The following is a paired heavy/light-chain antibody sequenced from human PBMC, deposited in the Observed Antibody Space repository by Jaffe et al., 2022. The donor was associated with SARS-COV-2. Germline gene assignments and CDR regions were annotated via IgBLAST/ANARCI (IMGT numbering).Light chain of an antibody. CDR3: QQYFSTPPL. Sequence: DIVMTQSPDSLAVSLGERATINCKSSQSVLYSSNNKNYLAWFQQKPGQPPKLLIYWASTRESGVPDRFTGSGSGTDFTLTISSLQAEDVAVYYCQQYFSTPPLFGGGTKVEIK. J-gene: IGKJ4*01. CDR1: QSVLYSSNNKNY. CDR2: WAS. V-gene: IGKV4-1*01.
Heavy chain of an antibody. CDR2: IKSKLDGGTT. CDR3: TTDYHPRDYGDYRPMVV. CDR1: GFTFTNAW. J-gene: IGHJ4*02. Sequence: EVQMVESGGGLVKPGGSLRLSCAASGFTFTNAWMSWVRQAPGKGLEWVGRIKSKLDGGTTDYAAPVKGRFTISRDDSRNTLYLQMNSLKTEDTAVYYCTTDYHPRDYGDYRPMVVWGQGTLVTVSS. V-gene: IGHV3-15*01. D-gene: IGHD4-17*01.